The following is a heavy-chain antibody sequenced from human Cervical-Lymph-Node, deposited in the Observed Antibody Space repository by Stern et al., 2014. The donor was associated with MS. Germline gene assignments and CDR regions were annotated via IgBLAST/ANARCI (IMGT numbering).Heavy chain of an antibody. CDR1: GFTFNDYG. CDR3: ARDGYSYSQARY. D-gene: IGHD5-18*01. V-gene: IGHV1-18*01. Sequence: GQLVQSGTEVKKPGASVKVSCKASGFTFNDYGITWVRQAPGTGLEWMGWISALNGNTNYAQKLQGRVTMTTDTSTSTAYMELRSLRSDDTAVYYCARDGYSYSQARYWGQGTLVTVSS. J-gene: IGHJ4*02. CDR2: ISALNGNT.